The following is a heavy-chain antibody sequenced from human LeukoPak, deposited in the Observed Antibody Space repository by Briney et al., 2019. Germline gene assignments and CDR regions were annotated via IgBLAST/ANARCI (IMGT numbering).Heavy chain of an antibody. CDR1: GGSISSRSYY. CDR2: IYYSGST. CDR3: ARQGQGQTFDY. Sequence: PSETLSLTCTVSGGSISSRSYYCGWIRQPPGKGLEWIGTIYYSGSTYYNPSLKSRVTISVDTSKNQFSLNLSSVTAADTAVYYCARQGQGQTFDYWGQGTLVTVSS. J-gene: IGHJ4*02. V-gene: IGHV4-39*01.